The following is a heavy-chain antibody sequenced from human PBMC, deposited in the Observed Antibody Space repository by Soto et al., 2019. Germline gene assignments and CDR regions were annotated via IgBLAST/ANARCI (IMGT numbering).Heavy chain of an antibody. D-gene: IGHD3-10*01. J-gene: IGHJ4*02. CDR3: ARTLSGGFDY. CDR2: IHNGRST. CDR1: GDSLTRNY. Sequence: QVQLQESGPGLVKPSETLSLTCTVSGDSLTRNYWSWIRQPQGKGLEWLAYIHNGRSTKYNPPLLIRVSISLDTSKSQFALNLSSVTAADTAVYYCARTLSGGFDYWGQGTLVTVSS. V-gene: IGHV4-59*12.